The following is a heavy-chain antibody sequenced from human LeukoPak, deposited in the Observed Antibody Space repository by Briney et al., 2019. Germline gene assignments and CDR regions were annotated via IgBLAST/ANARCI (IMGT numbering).Heavy chain of an antibody. J-gene: IGHJ4*02. Sequence: PGGSLRLSCAASGFTFSSYAMSWVRQTPGKGLEWVSTITGSGGSTYYADPVKGRFTISRDNSKNTLDLQMNSLRAEDTAVYYCAKYLRYLDYWGQGTLVTVSS. V-gene: IGHV3-23*01. CDR1: GFTFSSYA. D-gene: IGHD2-8*01. CDR2: ITGSGGST. CDR3: AKYLRYLDY.